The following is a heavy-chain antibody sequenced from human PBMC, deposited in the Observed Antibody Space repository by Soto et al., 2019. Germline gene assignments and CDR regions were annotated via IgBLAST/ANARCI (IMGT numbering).Heavy chain of an antibody. V-gene: IGHV3-30*18. CDR2: VSHDGRNT. Sequence: VQLVESGGGVVQPGRSLRLSCAASGFTFSDYAMHWVRQAPGKGLEWVAVVSHDGRNTHYADSVKGRFTISRDSSKNTVSMGMTRLRAEDTDVYYCAKGGREWLVASDFNYWGQGALVTVSS. CDR3: AKGGREWLVASDFNY. D-gene: IGHD6-19*01. CDR1: GFTFSDYA. J-gene: IGHJ4*02.